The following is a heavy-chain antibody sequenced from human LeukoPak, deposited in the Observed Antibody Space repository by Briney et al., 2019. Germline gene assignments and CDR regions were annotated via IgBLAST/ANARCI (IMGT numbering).Heavy chain of an antibody. CDR2: INPSGST. V-gene: IGHV4-34*01. J-gene: IGHJ4*02. Sequence: PSETLSLTCTVSGGSISSYYWSWIRQPPDKGLEWIGEINPSGSTNYNPSLKTRVTISTDTSKNHFSLNLNSVTAADTGVYYCVRGSRVYCGGDCYYYWGQGTLVTVSS. CDR3: VRGSRVYCGGDCYYY. D-gene: IGHD2-21*02. CDR1: GGSISSYY.